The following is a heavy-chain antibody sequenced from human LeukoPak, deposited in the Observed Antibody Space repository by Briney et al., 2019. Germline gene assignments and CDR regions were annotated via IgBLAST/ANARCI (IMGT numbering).Heavy chain of an antibody. D-gene: IGHD3-3*01. Sequence: GGSLRLSCAAYGCTFSRYSMSWVRQAPGKGLEWVWDISRSGGSTYYADTVKARFTIPRDNSKNTLYQKMKSMRAQETAVYYCAKADYDIWSGYYPARYYSGMDVWGQGTTVTVSS. CDR1: GCTFSRYS. CDR3: AKADYDIWSGYYPARYYSGMDV. CDR2: ISRSGGST. J-gene: IGHJ6*02. V-gene: IGHV3-23*01.